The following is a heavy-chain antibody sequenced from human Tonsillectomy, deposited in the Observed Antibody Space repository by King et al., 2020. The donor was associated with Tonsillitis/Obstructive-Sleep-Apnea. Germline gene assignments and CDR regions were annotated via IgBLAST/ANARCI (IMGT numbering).Heavy chain of an antibody. CDR1: GYRFTNYW. CDR3: ARQGGISGSMWYFDR. D-gene: IGHD1-20*01. CDR2: IYPGDSYT. V-gene: IGHV5-51*01. J-gene: IGHJ2*01. Sequence: VQLVESGAEVKKPGESLRISCKGSGYRFTNYWIGWVRQMPGKGLEWMGIIYPGDSYTTYSPSFQGQVTISAAKSISTAYLQWSSLKAADTAMYYCARQGGISGSMWYFDRWGRGTLVTVSS.